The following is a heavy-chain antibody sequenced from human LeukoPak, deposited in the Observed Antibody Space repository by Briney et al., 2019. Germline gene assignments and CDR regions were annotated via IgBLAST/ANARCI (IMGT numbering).Heavy chain of an antibody. CDR3: ARVGIAVASPYFDY. CDR2: IYYSGST. J-gene: IGHJ4*02. D-gene: IGHD6-19*01. Sequence: SETLSLTCTVSGGSISSYYWSWIRQPPGKGLEWIGYIYYSGSTNCNPSLKSRVTISVDTSKNQFSLKLSSVTAADTAVYYCARVGIAVASPYFDYWGQGTLVTVSS. V-gene: IGHV4-59*01. CDR1: GGSISSYY.